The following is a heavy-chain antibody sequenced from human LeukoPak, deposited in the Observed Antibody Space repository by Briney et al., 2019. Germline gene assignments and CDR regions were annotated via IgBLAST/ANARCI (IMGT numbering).Heavy chain of an antibody. V-gene: IGHV3-66*01. J-gene: IGHJ4*02. D-gene: IGHD2-15*01. CDR3: ARVSRHCSGGNCYNLFDY. Sequence: PGGSLRLSCAASGFTVSNNYMTWGRQAPGKGLEWVSLIYSGGSTYYADSVQGRFTISRDSSKNTLYLQMSSLRADDTAVFYCARVSRHCSGGNCYNLFDYWGPGTLVTVSS. CDR1: GFTVSNNY. CDR2: IYSGGST.